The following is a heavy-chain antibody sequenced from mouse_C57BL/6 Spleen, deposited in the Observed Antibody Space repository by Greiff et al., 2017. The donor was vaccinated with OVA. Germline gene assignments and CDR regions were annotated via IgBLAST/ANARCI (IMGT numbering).Heavy chain of an antibody. Sequence: EVKVEESGGGLVKPGGSLKLSCAASGFTFSDYGMHWVRQAPEKGLEWVAYISSGSSTIYYADTVKGRFTISRDNAKNTLFLQMTSLRSEDTAMYYCARPGLGGYFDYWGQGTTLTVSS. D-gene: IGHD3-1*01. CDR2: ISSGSSTI. CDR3: ARPGLGGYFDY. V-gene: IGHV5-17*01. CDR1: GFTFSDYG. J-gene: IGHJ2*01.